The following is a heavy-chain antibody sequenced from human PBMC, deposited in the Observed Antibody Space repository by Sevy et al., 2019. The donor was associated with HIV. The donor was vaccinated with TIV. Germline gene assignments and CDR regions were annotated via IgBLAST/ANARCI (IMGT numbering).Heavy chain of an antibody. CDR1: GGSISSSSYY. V-gene: IGHV4-39*01. CDR2: IYYSGST. Sequence: SETLSLTCTVSGGSISSSSYYWGWIRQPPGKGLEGIGSIYYSGSTYYNPSLKSRVTISVDTSKNQFSLKLSSVTAAETAVYYCARIRNSYYYMDVWGKGTTVTVSS. J-gene: IGHJ6*03. CDR3: ARIRNSYYYMDV.